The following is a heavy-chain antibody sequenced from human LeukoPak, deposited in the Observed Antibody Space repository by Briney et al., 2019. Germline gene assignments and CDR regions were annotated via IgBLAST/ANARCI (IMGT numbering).Heavy chain of an antibody. J-gene: IGHJ5*02. Sequence: ASVKVSCKASGYTFTGYYMHWVRQAPGQGLEWMGWINPNSGGINYAQKFQGRVTMTRDTSISTAYMELSRLRSDDTAVYYCARDPNLRYDWFDPWGQGTLVTVSS. D-gene: IGHD4-17*01. CDR1: GYTFTGYY. CDR3: ARDPNLRYDWFDP. CDR2: INPNSGGI. V-gene: IGHV1-2*02.